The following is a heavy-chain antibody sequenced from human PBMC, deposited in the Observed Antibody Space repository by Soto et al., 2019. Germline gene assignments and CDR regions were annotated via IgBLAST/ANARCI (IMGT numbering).Heavy chain of an antibody. CDR2: IYQTGTI. Sequence: QVQVQESDPGLVKPSGTLSLTCVVSGDSIKNNWWSWVRQPPGKGLEWIGEIYQTGTINYNPSLRSRVTISVDKSKNQLSLKVDSVTAADTAVYYCVRGNDNNDFWNKWSLEPWGQGTLVTVSS. CDR3: VRGNDNNDFWNKWSLEP. V-gene: IGHV4-4*02. J-gene: IGHJ5*02. D-gene: IGHD3-3*01. CDR1: GDSIKNNW.